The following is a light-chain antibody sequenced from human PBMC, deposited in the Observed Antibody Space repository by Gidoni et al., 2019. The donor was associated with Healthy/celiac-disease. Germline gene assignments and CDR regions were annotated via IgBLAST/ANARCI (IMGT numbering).Light chain of an antibody. CDR1: SSDVGGYNY. CDR3: CSYAGSYTVV. J-gene: IGLJ2*01. V-gene: IGLV2-11*01. CDR2: DVS. Sequence: QSALTKPRSQSGSPGQSVTISCTGTSSDVGGYNYVSWYQQHPGKAPKLMIYDVSKRPSGVPDRFSGSKSGNTASLTISGLQAEDEADYYCCSYAGSYTVVFGGGTKLTVL.